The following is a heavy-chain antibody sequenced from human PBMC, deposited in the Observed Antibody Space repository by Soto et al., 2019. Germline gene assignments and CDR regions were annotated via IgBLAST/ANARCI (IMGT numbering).Heavy chain of an antibody. CDR1: GFAFNTFD. CDR3: ASAEVAAFDY. J-gene: IGHJ4*02. CDR2: ISYDGRNK. Sequence: GGSLRLSCVASGFAFNTFDFHWVRQAPGKGLDWVAGISYDGRNKNYGDSVKGRFTISRDDSRNTLFLQMNSLRVEDTAMYFCASAEVAAFDYWGQGALVTVS. V-gene: IGHV3-30*03. D-gene: IGHD5-12*01.